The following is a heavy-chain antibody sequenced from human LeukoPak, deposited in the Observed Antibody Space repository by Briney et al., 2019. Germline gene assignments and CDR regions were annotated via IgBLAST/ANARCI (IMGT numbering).Heavy chain of an antibody. D-gene: IGHD3-22*01. V-gene: IGHV4-59*11. CDR1: ADSISSRY. Sequence: PSETLSLTCTVSADSISSRYCSRIRQPPGKGLEWNGYIHYSGTTNYNPSLKSRVTISVDTSKKQSSLKLKSVTAADTAVYYCANLHYVSSGSNFDYWGQGTLVTVSS. CDR3: ANLHYVSSGSNFDY. CDR2: IHYSGTT. J-gene: IGHJ4*02.